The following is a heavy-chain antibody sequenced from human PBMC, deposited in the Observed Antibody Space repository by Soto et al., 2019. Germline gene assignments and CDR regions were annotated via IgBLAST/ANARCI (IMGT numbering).Heavy chain of an antibody. CDR1: GGSISSGGYY. J-gene: IGHJ6*02. D-gene: IGHD1-1*01. CDR2: IYYSGST. Sequence: QVQLQESGPGLVKPSQTLSLTCTVSGGSISSGGYYWSWIRQHPGKGLEWIGYIYYSGSTDYNPSIKSRVTIPVDTPKNQFSLKLSSVTAADTAVYYCAREPSHLHGNDGGGGMEVWGQGTTVTVSS. V-gene: IGHV4-31*03. CDR3: AREPSHLHGNDGGGGMEV.